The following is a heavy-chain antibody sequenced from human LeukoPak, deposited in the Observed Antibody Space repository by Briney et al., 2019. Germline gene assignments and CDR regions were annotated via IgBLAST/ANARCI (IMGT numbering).Heavy chain of an antibody. V-gene: IGHV3-23*01. CDR3: AKETIYYFGSGSYDWFDS. J-gene: IGHJ5*01. CDR1: GFTVSSNY. D-gene: IGHD3-10*01. Sequence: GGSLRLSCAASGFTVSSNYVSWVRQAPGKGLEWVSAISATGGSTYYADSVKGRFTISRDNSKNTLYLQVNSLSAEDTAVYYCAKETIYYFGSGSYDWFDSWGQGTLVTVSS. CDR2: ISATGGST.